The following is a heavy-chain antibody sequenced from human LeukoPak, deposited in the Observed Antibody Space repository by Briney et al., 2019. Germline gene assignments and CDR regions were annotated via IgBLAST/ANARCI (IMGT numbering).Heavy chain of an antibody. J-gene: IGHJ5*02. Sequence: PSETLSLTCTVSGGSISSYYWNWLRQPAGKGLEWIGRIYTSGSTNYNPSLKSRVTMSVDTSKNQFSLKLSSVTAADTAVYYCAREPHYYGSGSYINWFDPWGQGTLVTVSS. CDR2: IYTSGST. CDR1: GGSISSYY. CDR3: AREPHYYGSGSYINWFDP. V-gene: IGHV4-4*07. D-gene: IGHD3-10*01.